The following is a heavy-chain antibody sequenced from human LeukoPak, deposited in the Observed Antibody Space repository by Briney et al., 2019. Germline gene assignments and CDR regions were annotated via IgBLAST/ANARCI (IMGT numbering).Heavy chain of an antibody. CDR2: INPNSGGT. V-gene: IGHV1-2*02. J-gene: IGHJ4*02. D-gene: IGHD3-22*01. CDR3: ARVETAYYYDSSGYRPYYFDY. Sequence: GASVKVSCKASGYTFTGYYMHWVRQAPGQGLEWMGWINPNSGGTNYAQKFQGRVTMTRDTSISTAYMELSRLRSDDTAVYYCARVETAYYYDSSGYRPYYFDYWGQGTLVTVSS. CDR1: GYTFTGYY.